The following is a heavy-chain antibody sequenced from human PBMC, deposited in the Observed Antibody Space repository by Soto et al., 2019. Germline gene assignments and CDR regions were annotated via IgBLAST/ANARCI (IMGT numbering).Heavy chain of an antibody. Sequence: ESGGGVVQPGRSLRLSCAASGFTFSSYAMHWVRQAPGKGLEWLAVISYDGSDKYYADSVKGRFTISRDNSKNTLYLQMNSLRAEDTAVYSCAREATLYHCDCWGQGTLVTVSS. CDR1: GFTFSSYA. CDR2: ISYDGSDK. V-gene: IGHV3-30-3*01. J-gene: IGHJ4*02. CDR3: AREATLYHCDC. D-gene: IGHD3-16*01.